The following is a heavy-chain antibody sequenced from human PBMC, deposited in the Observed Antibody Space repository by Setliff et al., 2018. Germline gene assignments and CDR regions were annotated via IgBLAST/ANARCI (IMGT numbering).Heavy chain of an antibody. J-gene: IGHJ4*02. CDR2: ISPYSGKT. CDR3: ARGRGPDIVVTIPGDY. Sequence: GASVKVSCNTSGYNFITLGINWVRQAPGQGLEWVGWISPYSGKTDYAQKFQGRVIMTIDSSTTTAYMELKNLRSDDTAVYFCARGRGPDIVVTIPGDYWGQGTQVTVSS. CDR1: GYNFITLG. D-gene: IGHD2-15*01. V-gene: IGHV1-18*01.